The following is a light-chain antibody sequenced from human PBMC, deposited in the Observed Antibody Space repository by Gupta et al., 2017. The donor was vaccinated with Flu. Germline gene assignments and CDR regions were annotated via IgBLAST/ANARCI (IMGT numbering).Light chain of an antibody. V-gene: IGKV3D-20*01. CDR3: QQYGGSPPWT. J-gene: IGKJ2*02. CDR1: QSFSSNL. Sequence: EVVLTQSPATLSLSPGERATLSCGASQSFSSNLLAWYQQKPGLAPRLLIYDACNRTAGTPDRFSGSGSGTDFTLTISRREPEDFAVYYCQQYGGSPPWTFGQGTKLEI. CDR2: DAC.